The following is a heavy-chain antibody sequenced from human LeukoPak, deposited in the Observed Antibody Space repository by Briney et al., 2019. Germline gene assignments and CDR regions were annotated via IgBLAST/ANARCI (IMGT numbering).Heavy chain of an antibody. Sequence: SGGSLRLSCAASGFTFSSYWMSWVRQAPGKGLEWVANIKQDGSEKYYVDSGKGRFSISRDNAKNSLYLQMNSLRAEDTAVYYCVRDLSGSSDAFDIWGQGTMVTVSS. D-gene: IGHD5-12*01. CDR2: IKQDGSEK. CDR3: VRDLSGSSDAFDI. CDR1: GFTFSSYW. V-gene: IGHV3-7*01. J-gene: IGHJ3*02.